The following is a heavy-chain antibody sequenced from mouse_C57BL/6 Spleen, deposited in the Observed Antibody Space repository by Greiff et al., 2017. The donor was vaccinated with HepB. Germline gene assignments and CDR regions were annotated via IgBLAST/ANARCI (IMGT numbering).Heavy chain of an antibody. CDR1: GYTFTSYW. CDR3: ARLDYDGYAMDY. J-gene: IGHJ4*01. V-gene: IGHV1-52*01. D-gene: IGHD2-4*01. Sequence: QQSCQASGYTFTSYWMHWVKQRPIQGLEWIGNIDPSDSETHYNQKFKDKATLTVDKSSSTAYMQLSSLTSEDSAVYYCARLDYDGYAMDYWGQGTSVTVSS. CDR2: IDPSDSET.